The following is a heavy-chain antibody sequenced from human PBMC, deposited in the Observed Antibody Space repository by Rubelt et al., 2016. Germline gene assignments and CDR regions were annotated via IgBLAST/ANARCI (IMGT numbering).Heavy chain of an antibody. CDR1: GFSLSTSGVG. Sequence: QITLKGSGPTLVKPTQTLTLTCTFSGFSLSTSGVGVGWIRQPPGKALEWLALIYWDDDKRYSPSLKTRLTINKDTSKNQVVLTMTNVYPVDTATYYCAHRHSIVVSGFREYYFNYWGQGALVTVSS. CDR2: IYWDDDK. V-gene: IGHV2-5*02. D-gene: IGHD6-19*01. CDR3: AHRHSIVVSGFREYYFNY. J-gene: IGHJ4*02.